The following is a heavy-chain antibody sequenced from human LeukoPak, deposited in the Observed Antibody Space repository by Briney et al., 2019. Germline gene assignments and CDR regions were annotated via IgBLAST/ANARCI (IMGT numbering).Heavy chain of an antibody. CDR1: GYTFTSYY. D-gene: IGHD3-10*01. Sequence: EASVKVSCKASGYTFTSYYMHWVRQAPGQGLEWMGIINPSGGSTSHAQKFQGRVTMTRDTSTSTVHMELTSLRSEDTAVYYCARDLSGSNYYASGSYADWGQGTLVTVSS. CDR2: INPSGGST. CDR3: ARDLSGSNYYASGSYAD. V-gene: IGHV1-46*01. J-gene: IGHJ4*02.